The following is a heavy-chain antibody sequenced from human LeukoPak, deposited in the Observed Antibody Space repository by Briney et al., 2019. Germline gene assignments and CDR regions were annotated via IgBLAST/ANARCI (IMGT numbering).Heavy chain of an antibody. CDR1: GHTVSGNY. Sequence: GGSLRLSCAVSGHTVSGNYMSWVRQAPGKGLEWVSGILGLGGAGRTYYADSVKGRFTISRDNSKNTLYLQMNSLRAEDTAVYYCAHGTMYQLDYWGQGTLVTVSS. CDR3: AHGTMYQLDY. CDR2: ILGLGGAGRT. J-gene: IGHJ4*02. V-gene: IGHV3-53*01. D-gene: IGHD2-2*01.